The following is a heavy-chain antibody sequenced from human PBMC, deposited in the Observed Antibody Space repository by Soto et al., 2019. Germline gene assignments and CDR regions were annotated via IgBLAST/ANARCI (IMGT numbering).Heavy chain of an antibody. V-gene: IGHV1-46*01. J-gene: IGHJ6*02. CDR3: ARVGYSSTGTTLHFHGLDV. Sequence: ASVKVSCKTSGYNFTSHYIHWVRQAPGQRLESMGIIYPRGGSTIYAQKFQGKVTMTRDTSTHTLYMELSSLRSEDTAIYYCARVGYSSTGTTLHFHGLDVWGQGTTVTAP. D-gene: IGHD3-22*01. CDR1: GYNFTSHY. CDR2: IYPRGGST.